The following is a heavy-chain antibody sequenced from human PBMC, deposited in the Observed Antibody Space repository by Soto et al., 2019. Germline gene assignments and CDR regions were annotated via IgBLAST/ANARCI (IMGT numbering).Heavy chain of an antibody. Sequence: VQLQESGPGLVKPSETLSLTCTVSGGSLSSYYWSWIRQPPGKGLVWIGYIYYSGSTNYNPSLKSRVTRSVDTSKNQFSLKLSSVTAADTAVYYCARGTVVTLDFDYWGQGTLVTVSS. D-gene: IGHD2-21*02. V-gene: IGHV4-59*08. CDR1: GGSLSSYY. J-gene: IGHJ4*02. CDR3: ARGTVVTLDFDY. CDR2: IYYSGST.